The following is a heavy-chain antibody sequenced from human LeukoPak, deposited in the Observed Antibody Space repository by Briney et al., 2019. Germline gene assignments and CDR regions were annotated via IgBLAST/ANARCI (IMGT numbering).Heavy chain of an antibody. CDR3: TTGQWYWYFDL. CDR1: GFTFRNAW. D-gene: IGHD6-19*01. CDR2: IKSKPDGGTT. J-gene: IGHJ2*01. V-gene: IGHV3-15*01. Sequence: GGSLRLSCAASGFTFRNAWMSWVRQAPGKGLEWVGRIKSKPDGGTTDYAAPVEGRFSISRDDSKNTMSLQMNSLETEDTAVYYCTTGQWYWYFDLWGRGTRVTVSS.